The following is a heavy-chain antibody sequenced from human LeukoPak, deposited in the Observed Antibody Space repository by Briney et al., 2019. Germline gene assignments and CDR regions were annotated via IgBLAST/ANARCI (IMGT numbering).Heavy chain of an antibody. V-gene: IGHV1-46*01. CDR1: GYTFISYG. Sequence: ASVKVSCKASGYTFISYGISWVRQAPGQGLEWMGIINPSGGSAGYAQRFQGRVTMTRDTSTSTVYMELSTLRSEDTAVYYCATSMYYYDSSGLDYWGQGTLVTVSS. CDR3: ATSMYYYDSSGLDY. D-gene: IGHD3-22*01. CDR2: INPSGGSA. J-gene: IGHJ4*02.